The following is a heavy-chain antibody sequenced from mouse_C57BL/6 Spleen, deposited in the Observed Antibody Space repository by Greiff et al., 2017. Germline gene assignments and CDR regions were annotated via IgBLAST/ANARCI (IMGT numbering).Heavy chain of an antibody. V-gene: IGHV1-18*01. D-gene: IGHD2-1*01. CDR3: AREGNYDAMDY. J-gene: IGHJ4*01. CDR1: GYTFTDYN. Sequence: VQLKESGPELVKPGASVKIPCKASGYTFTDYNMDWVKQSHGKSLKWIGDINPNNGGTIYNQKFKGKATLTVDKSSSTAYMELRSLTSEDTAVYYCAREGNYDAMDYWGQGTSVTVSS. CDR2: INPNNGGT.